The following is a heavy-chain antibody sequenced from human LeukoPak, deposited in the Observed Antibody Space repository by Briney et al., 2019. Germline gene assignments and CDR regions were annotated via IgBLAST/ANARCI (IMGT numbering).Heavy chain of an antibody. V-gene: IGHV1-69*05. CDR2: IIPIFASP. J-gene: IGHJ3*02. Sequence: SVKDSCKASGATFGSSGVSWVRQAPGQGLEWLGGIIPIFASPNYAQKFQGRVTITTDEATNTAYMELSSLRSEDTAVYFCARDSPADVIVVPAAFVAFDIWGQGTMVSVSS. D-gene: IGHD2-2*01. CDR3: ARDSPADVIVVPAAFVAFDI. CDR1: GATFGSSG.